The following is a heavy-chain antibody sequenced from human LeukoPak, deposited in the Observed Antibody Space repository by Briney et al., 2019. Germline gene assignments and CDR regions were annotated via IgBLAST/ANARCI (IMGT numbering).Heavy chain of an antibody. J-gene: IGHJ6*02. D-gene: IGHD2-21*02. CDR2: IYSGGST. V-gene: IGHV3-53*01. CDR1: GFTFSSHW. Sequence: GGSLRLSCAASGFTFSSHWLSWVRQAPGKGLEWVSVIYSGGSTYYADSVKGRFTISRDNSKNTLYLQMNSLRAEDTAVYYCARGSLAAYCGGDCYSDLDYYYGMDVWGQGTTVTVSS. CDR3: ARGSLAAYCGGDCYSDLDYYYGMDV.